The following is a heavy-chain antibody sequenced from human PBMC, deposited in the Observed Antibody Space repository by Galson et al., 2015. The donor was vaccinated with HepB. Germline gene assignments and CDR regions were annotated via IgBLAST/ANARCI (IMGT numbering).Heavy chain of an antibody. D-gene: IGHD2-21*02. CDR2: ISYDGSNK. CDR3: AKDPRRGYCGGDCYSGQGDAFDI. J-gene: IGHJ3*02. V-gene: IGHV3-30*18. Sequence: SLRLSCAASGFTFSSYGMHWVRQAPGKGLEWVAVISYDGSNKYYADSVKGRFTISRDNSKNTLYLQMNSLRAEDTAVYYCAKDPRRGYCGGDCYSGQGDAFDIWGQGTMVTVSS. CDR1: GFTFSSYG.